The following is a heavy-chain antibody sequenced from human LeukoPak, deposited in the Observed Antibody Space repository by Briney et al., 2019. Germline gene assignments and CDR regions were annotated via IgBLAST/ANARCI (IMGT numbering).Heavy chain of an antibody. J-gene: IGHJ5*02. CDR3: ARVSLDH. Sequence: APVKVSCKASGYTFTNFGISWVRQAPGQGLEWMGWISGNNSNTNYAQKFQGRVTMTTDTSTSTAYMELRSLRPDDTAVYYCARVSLDHWGQGALVTVSS. V-gene: IGHV1-18*01. CDR2: ISGNNSNT. CDR1: GYTFTNFG.